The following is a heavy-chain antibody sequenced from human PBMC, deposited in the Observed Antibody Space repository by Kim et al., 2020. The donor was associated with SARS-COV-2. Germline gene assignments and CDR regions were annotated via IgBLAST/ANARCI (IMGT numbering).Heavy chain of an antibody. CDR3: AKDPHYDFWIGYVFDY. D-gene: IGHD3-3*01. CDR2: ISGSGGST. J-gene: IGHJ4*02. V-gene: IGHV3-23*01. Sequence: GGSLRLSCTASGFTFSSYAMSWVRQAPGKGLEWVSAISGSGGSTYYADSVKGRFTISRDNSKSTLYLQMNSLRAEDTAVYYCAKDPHYDFWIGYVFDYWGQGPLVTVSS. CDR1: GFTFSSYA.